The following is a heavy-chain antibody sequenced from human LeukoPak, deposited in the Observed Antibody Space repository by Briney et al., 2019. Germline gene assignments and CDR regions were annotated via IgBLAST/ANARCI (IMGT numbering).Heavy chain of an antibody. D-gene: IGHD6-13*01. J-gene: IGHJ5*02. CDR3: ARVRVYSSSWYGLNWFDP. CDR2: INHSGST. V-gene: IGHV4-34*01. Sequence: SETLSLTCAVYGGSFSGYYWSWIRQPPGKGLEWIGEINHSGSTNYNPSLKSQVTISVDTSKNQFSLKLSSVTAADTAVYYCARVRVYSSSWYGLNWFDPWGQGTLVTVSS. CDR1: GGSFSGYY.